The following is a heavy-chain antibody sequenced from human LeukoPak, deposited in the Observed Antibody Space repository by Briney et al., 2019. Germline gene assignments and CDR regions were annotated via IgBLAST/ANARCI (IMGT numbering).Heavy chain of an antibody. CDR3: ARQASYYYGMDV. CDR1: GGSISSYY. CDR2: IYCSGST. Sequence: PSETLSLTCTVSGGSISSYYRSWIRQPPGKGLEWIGYIYCSGSTNYNPSLKSRVTISVDTPKNQISLKLSSVTAADTAVYYCARQASYYYGMDVWGQGTTVTVSS. V-gene: IGHV4-59*08. J-gene: IGHJ6*02.